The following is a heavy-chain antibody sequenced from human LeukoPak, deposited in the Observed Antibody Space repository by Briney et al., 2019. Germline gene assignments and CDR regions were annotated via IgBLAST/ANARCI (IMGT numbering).Heavy chain of an antibody. CDR3: VKDYYYASGSYKYFQH. V-gene: IGHV3-53*01. CDR2: IYSRGDT. D-gene: IGHD3-10*01. Sequence: GGSLRLSCAVSGFTVSSNYMSWVRQARRKGLEWVSVIYSRGDTYYADSVKGRFSISRDNSKNTLYLQMNSLRAEDTAAYFCVKDYYYASGSYKYFQHWGQGTLVTVSS. J-gene: IGHJ1*01. CDR1: GFTVSSNY.